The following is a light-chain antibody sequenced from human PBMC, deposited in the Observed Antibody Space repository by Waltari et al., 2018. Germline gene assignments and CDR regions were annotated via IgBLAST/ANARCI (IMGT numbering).Light chain of an antibody. CDR1: QTIKNNY. V-gene: IGKV3-20*01. Sequence: IVLTQSPDTLSLSPGERATLPCRASQTIKNNYLSWFQHKRGQAPRLLFFGASDRATGIPDRFTVSGSGTDFTLTISRLEPEDFAVYYCQQYGNSPWTFGHGTRVEIK. CDR2: GAS. CDR3: QQYGNSPWT. J-gene: IGKJ1*01.